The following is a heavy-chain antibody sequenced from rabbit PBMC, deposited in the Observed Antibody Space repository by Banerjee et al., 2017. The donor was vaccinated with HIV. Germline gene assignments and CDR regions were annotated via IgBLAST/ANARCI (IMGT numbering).Heavy chain of an antibody. CDR3: ASASSSGYYGYYFNL. V-gene: IGHV1S40*01. J-gene: IGHJ4*01. CDR1: GFSFSSSCW. Sequence: QSLEESGGDLVKPGASLTLTCTASGFSFSSSCWICWVRQAPGKGLEWIGCIYTGSGDTYYASWVNGRFTISSHNAQNTVSLQLNSLTAADTATYFCASASSSGYYGYYFNLWGPGTLVTVS. CDR2: IYTGSGDT. D-gene: IGHD1-1*01.